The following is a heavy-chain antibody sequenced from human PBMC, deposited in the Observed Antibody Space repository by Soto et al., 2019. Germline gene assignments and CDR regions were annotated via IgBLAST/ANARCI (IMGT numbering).Heavy chain of an antibody. CDR2: ISSSSSYI. Sequence: EVQLVESGGGLVKPGGSLRLSCAASGFTFSSYSMNWVRQAPGKGLEWVSSISSSSSYIYYADSVKGRFTISRDNAKNSLYLQMNSLRAEDTAVYYCARRCNGVSCLDAFDIWGQGTMVTVSS. D-gene: IGHD2-15*01. J-gene: IGHJ3*02. CDR1: GFTFSSYS. V-gene: IGHV3-21*01. CDR3: ARRCNGVSCLDAFDI.